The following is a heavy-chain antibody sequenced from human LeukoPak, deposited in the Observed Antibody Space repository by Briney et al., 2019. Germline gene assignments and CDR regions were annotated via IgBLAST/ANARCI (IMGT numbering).Heavy chain of an antibody. CDR1: GFSFSTYA. V-gene: IGHV3-64*01. Sequence: GGSLRLSCAASGFSFSTYAMHWVRQAPAKGLEYVSVISSNGGSTYYANSVKGRFIISRDNSKNTLFLQMGSLRAEDMAVYYCARESREMATIDHYYYYYGMDVWGQGTTVTVSS. J-gene: IGHJ6*02. CDR2: ISSNGGST. D-gene: IGHD5-12*01. CDR3: ARESREMATIDHYYYYYGMDV.